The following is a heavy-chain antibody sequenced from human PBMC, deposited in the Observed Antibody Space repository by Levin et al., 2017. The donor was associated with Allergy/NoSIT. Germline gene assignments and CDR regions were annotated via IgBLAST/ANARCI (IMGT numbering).Heavy chain of an antibody. CDR2: ISSSGSFI. CDR1: GFTFSDYE. J-gene: IGHJ3*02. V-gene: IGHV3-48*03. Sequence: GGSLRLSCAASGFTFSDYEVNWVRQAPGKGLEWVSYISSSGSFIYYADSVKGRFTISRDNAKNSLYLQMNSLRAEDTAIYYCAREQGAAYNRIDAFDIWGQGTLVIVSS. CDR3: AREQGAAYNRIDAFDI. D-gene: IGHD5-24*01.